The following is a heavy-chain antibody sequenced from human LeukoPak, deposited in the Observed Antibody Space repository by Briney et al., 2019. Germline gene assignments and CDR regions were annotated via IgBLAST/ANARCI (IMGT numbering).Heavy chain of an antibody. CDR3: AKDLLGEIEGFDY. D-gene: IGHD1-26*01. J-gene: IGHJ4*02. CDR1: GFTFSSYG. CDR2: IWYDGSNK. V-gene: IGHV3-33*06. Sequence: GRSLRLSCAASGFTFSSYGMHWVRQAPGKGLEWVAVIWYDGSNKYYADSVKGRFTISRDNSKNTLYLQMNSPRAEDTAVYYCAKDLLGEIEGFDYWGQGTLVTVSS.